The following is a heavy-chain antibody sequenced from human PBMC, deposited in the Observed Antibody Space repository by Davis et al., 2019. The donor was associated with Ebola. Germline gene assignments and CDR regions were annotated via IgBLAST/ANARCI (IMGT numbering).Heavy chain of an antibody. Sequence: HTGGSLRLSCAASGFTFSSYGMHWVRQAPGKGLVWVSRIRSDGSSTSYADSVEGRFTISRDNAKNTLFLQMNSLRAEDTAVYYCATLPGYYWGQGTLVTVSS. CDR3: ATLPGYY. V-gene: IGHV3-74*01. D-gene: IGHD1-26*01. CDR2: IRSDGSST. J-gene: IGHJ4*02. CDR1: GFTFSSYG.